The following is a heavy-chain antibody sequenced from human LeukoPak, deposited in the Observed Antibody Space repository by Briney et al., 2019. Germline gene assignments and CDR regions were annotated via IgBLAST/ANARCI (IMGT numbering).Heavy chain of an antibody. V-gene: IGHV3-30-3*01. CDR3: ARDLKYYDILTGYYQGDWFDP. D-gene: IGHD3-9*01. Sequence: GGSLRLSCAASGFTFSSYAMHWVRQAPGKGLEWVAVISYDGSNKYYADSVKGQFTISRDNSKNTLYLQMNSLRAEDTAVYYCARDLKYYDILTGYYQGDWFDPWGQGTLVTVSS. CDR2: ISYDGSNK. J-gene: IGHJ5*02. CDR1: GFTFSSYA.